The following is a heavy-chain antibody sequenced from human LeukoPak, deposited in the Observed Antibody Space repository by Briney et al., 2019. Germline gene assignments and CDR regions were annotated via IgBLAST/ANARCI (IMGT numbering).Heavy chain of an antibody. D-gene: IGHD4-17*01. V-gene: IGHV3-48*03. CDR3: AREGPVPV. Sequence: PGGSLRLSCTSSGFTFSSDEMNWVRQAPGKGLEWLSYISSSGTTIYYADSVKGRFTISRDNAKNPLYLQMNSLRVEDTAVYSCAREGPVPVWGKETLVTVSS. CDR1: GFTFSSDE. J-gene: IGHJ4*02. CDR2: ISSSGTTI.